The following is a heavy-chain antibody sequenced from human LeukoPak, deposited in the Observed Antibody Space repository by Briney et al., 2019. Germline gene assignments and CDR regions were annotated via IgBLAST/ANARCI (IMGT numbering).Heavy chain of an antibody. CDR2: IGTAGDT. CDR1: GFSLSSYY. Sequence: GGSLRLSCADSGFSLSSYYRHWVRQATGKRLEWVSTIGTAGDTYYFDSVKGRFTISRENAKNSLYFQMNSLTAGDTAVYYCARGGDFGDSYGGYYYMDVWGKGTTVIVSS. J-gene: IGHJ6*03. CDR3: ARGGDFGDSYGGYYYMDV. V-gene: IGHV3-13*01. D-gene: IGHD5-18*01.